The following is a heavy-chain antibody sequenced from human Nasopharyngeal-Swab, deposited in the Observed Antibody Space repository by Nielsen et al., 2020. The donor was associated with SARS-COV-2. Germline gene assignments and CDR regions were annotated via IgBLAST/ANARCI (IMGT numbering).Heavy chain of an antibody. D-gene: IGHD2/OR15-2a*01. J-gene: IGHJ3*01. CDR2: IKPEETAK. Sequence: GESLKISCLASDFSKSFSKYWMTWVRQVAGRGLEWVATIKPEETAKQYVDSVKGRFTISRDNAKNSLFLQMNILRGEDTAVYYCSRDIGILLTVKQGYPFDLWGHGTKFTVSS. CDR1: DFSKSFSKYW. V-gene: IGHV3-7*05. CDR3: SRDIGILLTVKQGYPFDL.